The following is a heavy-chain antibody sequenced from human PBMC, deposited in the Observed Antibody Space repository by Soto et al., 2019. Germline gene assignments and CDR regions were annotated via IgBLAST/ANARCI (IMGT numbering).Heavy chain of an antibody. CDR1: GGSTSSSSYH. CDR2: IYYSGTT. V-gene: IGHV4-39*01. J-gene: IGHJ4*02. D-gene: IGHD6-19*01. CDR3: ARHPRTLEAVAGTRRGSYFYY. Sequence: NPSETLSLTCTVSGGSTSSSSYHWGWIRQPPGKGLEWIGSIYYSGTTYYNPSLKSRVTMSVDTSKNQFSLKLNSVTAADTAIYYCARHPRTLEAVAGTRRGSYFYYWGQGALVTVSS.